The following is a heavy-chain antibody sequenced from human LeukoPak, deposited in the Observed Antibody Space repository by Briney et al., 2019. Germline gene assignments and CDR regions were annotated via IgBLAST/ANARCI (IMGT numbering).Heavy chain of an antibody. J-gene: IGHJ5*02. D-gene: IGHD3-22*01. Sequence: ASVKVSCKASGYTFTGYYMHWVRQAPGQGLEWMGRINPNSGGTNYAQKFQGRVTMTRDTSISTAYMELSRLRSDDTAVYYCARGKTMKTYNWFDPWGQGTLVTVSS. CDR3: ARGKTMKTYNWFDP. V-gene: IGHV1-2*06. CDR1: GYTFTGYY. CDR2: INPNSGGT.